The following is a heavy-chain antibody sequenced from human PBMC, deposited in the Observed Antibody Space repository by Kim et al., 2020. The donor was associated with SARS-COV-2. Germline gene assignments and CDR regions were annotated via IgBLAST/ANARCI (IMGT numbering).Heavy chain of an antibody. CDR3: EKGARQGLVRGPYYYYMDV. J-gene: IGHJ6*03. D-gene: IGHD6-19*01. V-gene: IGHV4-34*01. Sequence: SETLSLTCAVYGGSFSGYYWSWIRQPPGKGLEWIGEINHSGSTNYNPSLKSRVTISVDTSKNQFSLKLSSVTAADTAVYYWEKGARQGLVRGPYYYYMDVWGKGTTVTVSS. CDR1: GGSFSGYY. CDR2: INHSGST.